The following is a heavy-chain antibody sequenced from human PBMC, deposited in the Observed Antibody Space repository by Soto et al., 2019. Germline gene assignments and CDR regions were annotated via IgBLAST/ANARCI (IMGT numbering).Heavy chain of an antibody. J-gene: IGHJ5*02. V-gene: IGHV1-18*01. CDR1: CCTFTSYG. Sequence: ASAKVSCKYSCCTFTSYGISLFRQSPGQGLEWMGWISAYNGNTNYAQKLQGRVTMTTDTSTSTAYMELRSLRSDDTAVYYCARDRRLRVNWFDPWGQGTLVTVSS. CDR3: ARDRRLRVNWFDP. CDR2: ISAYNGNT. D-gene: IGHD3-16*01.